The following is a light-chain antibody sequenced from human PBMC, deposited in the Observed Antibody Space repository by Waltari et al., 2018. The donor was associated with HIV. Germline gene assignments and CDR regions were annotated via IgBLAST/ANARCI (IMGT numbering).Light chain of an antibody. V-gene: IGLV2-8*01. Sequence: QSALTQPPSASGSPGQSVTISCTGTSSDVGGYNYVSCYQQHPGKAPKLMFYEVSKRPSGFPVRFSGSKSGNTASLTVSGLQAEDEADYYCSSSRVFGGGTKLTVL. J-gene: IGLJ3*02. CDR2: EVS. CDR1: SSDVGGYNY. CDR3: SSSRV.